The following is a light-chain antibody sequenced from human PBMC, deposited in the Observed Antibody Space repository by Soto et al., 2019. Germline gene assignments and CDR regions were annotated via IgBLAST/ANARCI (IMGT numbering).Light chain of an antibody. CDR3: MQATQYPPYT. J-gene: IGKJ2*01. Sequence: DIVMTQTPLSSPVTLGQPASISCKSSQSLLHSDGNTYLSWLHQRPGQPLRLLMYKISNRFSGVPARFSGSGARTDFTPKISRVEAEDVWVYYCMQATQYPPYTFGQGTKLEIK. CDR2: KIS. V-gene: IGKV2-24*01. CDR1: QSLLHSDGNTY.